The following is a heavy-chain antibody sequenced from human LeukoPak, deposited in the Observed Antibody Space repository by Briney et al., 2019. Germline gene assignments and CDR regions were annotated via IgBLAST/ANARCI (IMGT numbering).Heavy chain of an antibody. CDR1: GGSISSSSYY. V-gene: IGHV4-39*01. Sequence: SETLSLTCSISGGSISSSSYYWGWIRQPPGKGLEWIGTIYYTGSTYYNPSLKSRVTISVDTSKNQFSLKLSSVTATDTAVYYCARWFGKTLAGVYWGEGTLVTVSS. J-gene: IGHJ4*02. CDR3: ARWFGKTLAGVY. D-gene: IGHD3-10*01. CDR2: IYYTGST.